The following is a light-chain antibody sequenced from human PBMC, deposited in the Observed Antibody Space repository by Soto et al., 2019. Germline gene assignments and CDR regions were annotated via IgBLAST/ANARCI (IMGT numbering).Light chain of an antibody. CDR2: EVT. V-gene: IGLV2-14*01. J-gene: IGLJ2*01. CDR3: SSYTSSNTLEVL. CDR1: DLAEYNS. Sequence: QSVLTQPASVSGSPGQSITISCTGADLAEYNSVSWYQQHPGKAPKLIIYEVTIRPSGVSDRFSGSKSVNTASLTISGLQGEDEADYYCSSYTSSNTLEVLFGGGTKLTVL.